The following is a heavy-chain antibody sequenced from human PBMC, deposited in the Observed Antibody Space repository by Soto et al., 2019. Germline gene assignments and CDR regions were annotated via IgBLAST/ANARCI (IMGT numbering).Heavy chain of an antibody. J-gene: IGHJ6*02. CDR2: INSDGSST. CDR3: ARRPSSTSFNHDYYYGMDV. D-gene: IGHD2-2*01. CDR1: GFTFSSYW. V-gene: IGHV3-74*01. Sequence: EVQLVESGGGLVQPGGSLRLSCAASGFTFSSYWMHWVRQAPGQGLVWVSRINSDGSSTSYADSVKGRFTISRDNAKNTLYLQMNSLRAEDTAVYYCARRPSSTSFNHDYYYGMDVWGQGTTVTVSS.